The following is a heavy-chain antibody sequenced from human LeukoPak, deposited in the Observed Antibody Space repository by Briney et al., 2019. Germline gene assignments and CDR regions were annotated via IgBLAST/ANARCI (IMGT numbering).Heavy chain of an antibody. CDR3: ARSGIAAAATVWFDP. Sequence: ASVKVSCKASGYTFTGYYMHWVRQAPGQGLEWMGWINPNSGGTNYAQKFQGRVTMTRDTSISTAYMELSRLRSDDTAVYYCARSGIAAAATVWFDPWGQGTLVTVSS. J-gene: IGHJ5*02. V-gene: IGHV1-2*02. CDR1: GYTFTGYY. D-gene: IGHD6-13*01. CDR2: INPNSGGT.